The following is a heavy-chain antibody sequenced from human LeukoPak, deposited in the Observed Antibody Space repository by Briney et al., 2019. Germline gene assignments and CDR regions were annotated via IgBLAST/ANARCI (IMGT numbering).Heavy chain of an antibody. V-gene: IGHV4-34*01. J-gene: IGHJ4*02. Sequence: PSETLSLTCAVYGGSFSGYYWSWIRQPPGKGLEWIGEINHSGSTNYNPSLKSRVTISVDTSKNQFSLKLSSVTAADTAVYYCARGARRTSGYSYGPQVFGAKTFDYWGQGTLVTVSS. CDR3: ARGARRTSGYSYGPQVFGAKTFDY. CDR2: INHSGST. D-gene: IGHD5-18*01. CDR1: GGSFSGYY.